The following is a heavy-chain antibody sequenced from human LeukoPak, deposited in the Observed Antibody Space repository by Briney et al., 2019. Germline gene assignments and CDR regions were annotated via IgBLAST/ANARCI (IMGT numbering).Heavy chain of an antibody. D-gene: IGHD3-3*01. J-gene: IGHJ3*02. CDR3: ARRTYDLWSGDYTGAFDI. Sequence: PSETLSLTCTVSGGSISSYYWSWIRQPPGKGLEWIGYIYYSGSTNYNPSLKSRVTISVDTSKNQFSLRLSSVTAADTAVYYCARRTYDLWSGDYTGAFDIWGQGTMVTVSS. V-gene: IGHV4-59*01. CDR1: GGSISSYY. CDR2: IYYSGST.